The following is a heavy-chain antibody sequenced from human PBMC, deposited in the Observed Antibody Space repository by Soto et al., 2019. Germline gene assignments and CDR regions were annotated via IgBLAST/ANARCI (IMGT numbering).Heavy chain of an antibody. CDR2: ISSSSSYI. J-gene: IGHJ4*02. CDR3: ARDLGEDTAMAPGYFDY. D-gene: IGHD5-18*01. CDR1: GFTFSSYS. Sequence: GGSLRLSCAASGFTFSSYSMNWVRQAPGKGLEWVSSISSSSSYIYYADSVKGRFTISRDNAKNSLYLQMNSLRAEDTAVYYCARDLGEDTAMAPGYFDYWGQGTLVTVSS. V-gene: IGHV3-21*01.